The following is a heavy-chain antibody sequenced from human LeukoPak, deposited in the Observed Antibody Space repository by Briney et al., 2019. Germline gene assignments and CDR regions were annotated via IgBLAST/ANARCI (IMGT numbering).Heavy chain of an antibody. Sequence: SETLSLTCTVSGGSISTSNYYWGWIRQPPGKGLEWIGNIFYSGSTYYSPSLRSRVTISLDTSRNQFSLKLNSVTAADTAVYYCARGRTKDYWGQGTLVTVSS. CDR3: ARGRTKDY. D-gene: IGHD1-7*01. V-gene: IGHV4-39*07. CDR2: IFYSGST. CDR1: GGSISTSNYY. J-gene: IGHJ4*02.